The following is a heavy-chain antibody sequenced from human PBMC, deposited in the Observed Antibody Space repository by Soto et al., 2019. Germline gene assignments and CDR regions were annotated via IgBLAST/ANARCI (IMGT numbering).Heavy chain of an antibody. CDR1: GFSWSVYW. CDR2: IKQDGSER. CDR3: ARSSGWLHDY. V-gene: IGHV3-7*01. J-gene: IGHJ4*02. Sequence: PGRSLRVSCAASGFSWSVYWMNWVRQAPGRGLEWVAIIKQDGSERYYVDSVKGRFTISRDNAKNSLYLQMSSLRVEDTALYYCARSSGWLHDYWGQGTLVTV. D-gene: IGHD6-19*01.